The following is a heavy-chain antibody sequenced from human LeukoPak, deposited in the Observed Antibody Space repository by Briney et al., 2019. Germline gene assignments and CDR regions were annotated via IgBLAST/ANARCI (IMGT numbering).Heavy chain of an antibody. CDR2: INPNSGGT. CDR1: GYTFTGYY. J-gene: IGHJ4*02. CDR3: ARSISSGWYNDY. D-gene: IGHD6-19*01. Sequence: GASVKVSCKASGYTFTGYYMHWVRQAPGQGLEWMGWINPNSGGTNYAQKFQGRVTMTRDKSISTAYMELSRLRSDDTAVYYCARSISSGWYNDYWGQGTLVTVSS. V-gene: IGHV1-2*02.